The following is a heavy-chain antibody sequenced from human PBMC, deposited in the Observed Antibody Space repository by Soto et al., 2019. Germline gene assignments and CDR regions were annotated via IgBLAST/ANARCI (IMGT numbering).Heavy chain of an antibody. V-gene: IGHV2-70*11. Sequence: GSGPTLVNPTQTLTLTCTFSGFSLSTSPMCVSWIRQPPGKALERLARIDWDEDKHYNTSLKTRLTISKDTSKNQVVLKMTNMDPVDTATYYCARILSGEGLDYWSLGTLVTVSS. CDR2: IDWDEDK. D-gene: IGHD6-25*01. CDR3: ARILSGEGLDY. J-gene: IGHJ4*02. CDR1: GFSLSTSPMC.